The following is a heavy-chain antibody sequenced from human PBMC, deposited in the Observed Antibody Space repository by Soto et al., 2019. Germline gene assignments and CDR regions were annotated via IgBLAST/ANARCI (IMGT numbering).Heavy chain of an antibody. J-gene: IGHJ6*01. D-gene: IGHD6-19*01. Sequence: PGGSLRLSCAASGFTFSSYGMHWVRQAPGKGLEWVAVISYDGSNKYYADSAKGRFTISRDNSKNTLYLQMNSLRAEDTAVYYCAKDQDQWLTIYGMDDWRQGTTVTVSS. CDR1: GFTFSSYG. CDR2: ISYDGSNK. V-gene: IGHV3-30*18. CDR3: AKDQDQWLTIYGMDD.